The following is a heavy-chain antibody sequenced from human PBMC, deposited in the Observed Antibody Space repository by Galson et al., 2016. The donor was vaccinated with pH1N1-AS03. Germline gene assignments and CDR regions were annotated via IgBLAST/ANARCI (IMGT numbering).Heavy chain of an antibody. CDR3: ARVYGYCNGPRCFNIDD. J-gene: IGHJ4*02. V-gene: IGHV3-30*03. Sequence: SLRLSCAASQATFSSYGMHWVRQAPGGGLEWVSFISSDGSETYYADSVKGRFTISRDNSKRTLFVQLNSLRRDDTAVYFCARVYGYCNGPRCFNIDDWGQGTFVIVSS. CDR2: ISSDGSET. CDR1: QATFSSYG. D-gene: IGHD2-2*03.